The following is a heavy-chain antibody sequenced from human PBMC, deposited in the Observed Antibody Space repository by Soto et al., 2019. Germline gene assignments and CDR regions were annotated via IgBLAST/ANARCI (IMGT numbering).Heavy chain of an antibody. CDR2: ISSSSSTI. Sequence: PAGSLRLSCAASGFAFSSYSMNWVRQAPGKGLEWVSYISSSSSTIYYANSVKDRFTISRDNAKNSLYLQMNSLRDEDTAVCYCAIDERHTHYDSSGYWGQGNLVTVSS. CDR1: GFAFSSYS. J-gene: IGHJ4*02. D-gene: IGHD3-22*01. V-gene: IGHV3-48*02. CDR3: AIDERHTHYDSSGY.